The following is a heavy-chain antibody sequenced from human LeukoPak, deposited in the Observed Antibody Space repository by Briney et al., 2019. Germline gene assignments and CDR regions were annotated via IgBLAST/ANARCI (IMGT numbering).Heavy chain of an antibody. Sequence: GGSLRLSCVASGFTFSTYWMGWVRQAPGKGLEWVANVKEDGNEKYYVDSVKGRFTISRDNAKNSLYLQMNSLRAEDTAAYYCARVPHTYDSSDYYYYYYYIDVCGNGTTVTVSS. J-gene: IGHJ6*03. CDR1: GFTFSTYW. CDR2: VKEDGNEK. CDR3: ARVPHTYDSSDYYYYYYYIDV. V-gene: IGHV3-7*01. D-gene: IGHD3-22*01.